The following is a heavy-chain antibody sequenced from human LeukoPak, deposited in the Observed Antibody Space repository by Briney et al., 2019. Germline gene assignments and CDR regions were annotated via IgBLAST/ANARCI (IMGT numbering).Heavy chain of an antibody. V-gene: IGHV3-66*01. CDR3: ARGKSGIYTRPFDY. D-gene: IGHD1-26*01. J-gene: IGHJ4*02. CDR2: LYSSGST. Sequence: GGSLRLSCAASGFSVSDTYMSWVRQAPGKGLAWVSLLYSSGSTHYADSVKGRFTISRDKSKNMLSLQMNSLRAEDTAVYYCARGKSGIYTRPFDYWGQGTLVTVSS. CDR1: GFSVSDTY.